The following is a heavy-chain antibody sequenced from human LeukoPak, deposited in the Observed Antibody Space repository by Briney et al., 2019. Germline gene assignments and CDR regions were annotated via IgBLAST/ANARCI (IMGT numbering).Heavy chain of an antibody. Sequence: ASVKVSCKASGYTFTGYYMHWVRQAPGQGLEWMGWINPNSGGTNYAQKFQGRVTMTRDTSISTAYMELSRLRSDDTAVYYCARVIRNYYDSGGYYYLGAFDIWGQGTMVTVSS. CDR2: INPNSGGT. D-gene: IGHD3-22*01. CDR3: ARVIRNYYDSGGYYYLGAFDI. CDR1: GYTFTGYY. J-gene: IGHJ3*02. V-gene: IGHV1-2*02.